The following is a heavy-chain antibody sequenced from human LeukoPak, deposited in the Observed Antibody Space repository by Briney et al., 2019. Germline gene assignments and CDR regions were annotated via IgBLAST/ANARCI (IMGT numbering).Heavy chain of an antibody. CDR3: AKGPVRGSYRYGYFDY. J-gene: IGHJ4*02. CDR2: ISWDGGST. Sequence: GALRLSCAASGFTFDDYAMHWVRQAPGKGLEWVSLISWDGGSTYYADSVKGRFTISRDNSKNSLYLQMTSLRAEDTALYYCAKGPVRGSYRYGYFDYWGQGTLVTVSS. D-gene: IGHD3-16*02. CDR1: GFTFDDYA. V-gene: IGHV3-43D*03.